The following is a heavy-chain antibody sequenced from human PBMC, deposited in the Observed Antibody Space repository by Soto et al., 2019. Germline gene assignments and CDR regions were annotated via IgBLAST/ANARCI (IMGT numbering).Heavy chain of an antibody. D-gene: IGHD3-9*01. J-gene: IGHJ6*02. V-gene: IGHV1-46*01. CDR3: ARTDYYDILTGYRAYYYYGMDV. CDR1: GYTFTSYY. CDR2: NNPSGGST. Sequence: GASVKVSCKASGYTFTSYYMHWVRQAPGQGLEWKGINNPSGGSTSYAQKFQGRVTMTRDTSTSPVFMELSSLRSEDTAVYYCARTDYYDILTGYRAYYYYGMDVRGQGTTVTVS.